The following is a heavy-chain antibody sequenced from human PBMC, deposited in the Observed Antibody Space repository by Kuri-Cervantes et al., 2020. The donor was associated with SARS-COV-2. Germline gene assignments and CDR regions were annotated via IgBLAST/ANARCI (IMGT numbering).Heavy chain of an antibody. CDR2: IYYSGST. CDR3: ARASGWYSIDY. Sequence: SETLSLTCTVSGGSISSSSYYWGWIRQPPGKGLEWIGSIYYSGSTYYNPSLKSRVTIDVDTSKNQFSLKLSSVTAAETAAYYCARASGWYSIDYWGQGTLVTVSS. D-gene: IGHD6-19*01. CDR1: GGSISSSSYY. V-gene: IGHV4-39*07. J-gene: IGHJ4*02.